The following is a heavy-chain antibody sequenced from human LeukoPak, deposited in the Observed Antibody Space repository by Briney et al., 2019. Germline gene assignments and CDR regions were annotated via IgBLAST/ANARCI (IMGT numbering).Heavy chain of an antibody. Sequence: GGSLRLSCAASGLTFNNAWMTWVRQAPGKGLEWVSAISGSGDSTYYADSVKGRFTISRDNSKNTLYLQMNSLRAEDTALYYCARAPIAVAGTRQPVDYWGQGTLVTVSS. CDR3: ARAPIAVAGTRQPVDY. CDR1: GLTFNNAW. D-gene: IGHD6-19*01. J-gene: IGHJ4*02. CDR2: ISGSGDST. V-gene: IGHV3-23*01.